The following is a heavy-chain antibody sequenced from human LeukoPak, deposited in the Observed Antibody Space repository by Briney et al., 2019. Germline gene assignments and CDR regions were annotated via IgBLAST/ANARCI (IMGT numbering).Heavy chain of an antibody. CDR2: ISHAGST. J-gene: IGHJ4*02. CDR3: ARILRGVIVTSFDY. Sequence: SETLSLTCTISGASITSSNYYWGWVRQPPGKGLEWIGSISHAGSTDYSPSLKSRVTISLDTSKNQFSLKLRPVTAADTAVYYCARILRGVIVTSFDYWGQGILVTVSS. D-gene: IGHD3-10*01. V-gene: IGHV4-39*07. CDR1: GASITSSNYY.